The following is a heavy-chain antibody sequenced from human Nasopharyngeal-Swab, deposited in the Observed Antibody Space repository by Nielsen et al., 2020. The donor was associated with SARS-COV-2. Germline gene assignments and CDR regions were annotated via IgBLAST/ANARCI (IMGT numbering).Heavy chain of an antibody. CDR1: GGTFSSYA. Sequence: SMKVSCKASGGTFSSYAISWVRQAPGQGLEWMGGIIPIFGTANYAQKFQGRVTITADESTSTAYMELSSLRSEDTAVYYCARVYWNYSNGMDVWGQGTTVTVSS. CDR3: ARVYWNYSNGMDV. CDR2: IIPIFGTA. J-gene: IGHJ6*02. D-gene: IGHD1-7*01. V-gene: IGHV1-69*13.